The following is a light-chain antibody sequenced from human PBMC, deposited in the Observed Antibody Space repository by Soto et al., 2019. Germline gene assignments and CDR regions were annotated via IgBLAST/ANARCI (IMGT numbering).Light chain of an antibody. CDR3: QQNNKWPWT. V-gene: IGKV1-5*03. Sequence: DIQMTQSPSTLSASVGDRVTITCRASQSISSWLAGYQQKPWKAPKLLIYKASSLDSGVPSRFSGSGSGTEFTPTISSLQSEDFAVYFCQQNNKWPWTFGPGTKVQVK. CDR2: KAS. CDR1: QSISSW. J-gene: IGKJ1*01.